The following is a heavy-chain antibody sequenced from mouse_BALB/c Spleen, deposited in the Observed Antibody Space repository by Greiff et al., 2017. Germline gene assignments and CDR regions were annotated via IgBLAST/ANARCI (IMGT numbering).Heavy chain of an antibody. J-gene: IGHJ3*01. CDR3: AVTRRVAY. D-gene: IGHD2-1*01. V-gene: IGHV1-80*01. CDR1: GYAFSSYW. Sequence: QVQVLQSGAELVRPGSSVKISCKASGYAFSSYWMNWVKQRPGQGLEWIGQIYPGDGDTNYTGKFKGKATLTADKTSSTAYMQLSSLTSEDSAVYICAVTRRVAYWGQGTLVTVSA. CDR2: IYPGDGDT.